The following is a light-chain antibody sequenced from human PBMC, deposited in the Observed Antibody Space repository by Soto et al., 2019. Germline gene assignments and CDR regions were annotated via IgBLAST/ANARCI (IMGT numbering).Light chain of an antibody. CDR2: ENN. V-gene: IGLV1-40*01. J-gene: IGLJ1*01. CDR1: SSNIGAGYE. Sequence: QSVLTQPPSVSEAPGQRVTISCTGSSSNIGAGYEAHWYQQVPGTAPKRLIYENNNRPSGVPDRFSGSKSGTSASLAITGLQSEDEAEYYCQSYESSLSGDVFGTGTKLTVL. CDR3: QSYESSLSGDV.